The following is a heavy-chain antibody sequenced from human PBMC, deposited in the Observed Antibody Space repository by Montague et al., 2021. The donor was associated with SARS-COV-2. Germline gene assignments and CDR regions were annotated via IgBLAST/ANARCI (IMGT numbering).Heavy chain of an antibody. Sequence: SETLSLTCTVSGGSISGHYWSWIRQPPGKGLEWFGYIYYSGSTKYNPFLESRVTVSVGRSKNQVSLKLSSVTAADTAVYYCARLLRSCTNGVCRTYYYYAMDVWGQGTTVTVSS. D-gene: IGHD2-8*01. J-gene: IGHJ6*02. V-gene: IGHV4-59*11. CDR2: IYYSGST. CDR3: ARLLRSCTNGVCRTYYYYAMDV. CDR1: GGSISGHY.